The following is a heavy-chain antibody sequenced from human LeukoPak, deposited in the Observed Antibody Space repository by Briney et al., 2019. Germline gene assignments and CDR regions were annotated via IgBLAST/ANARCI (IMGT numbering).Heavy chain of an antibody. V-gene: IGHV4-4*02. D-gene: IGHD3-22*01. Sequence: SETLSLTCAVSGGSISSSNWWSWVRQPPGKGLEWIGEIYHSGSTNYNPSLKSRVTISVDKSKNQFSLKLSSVTAADTAVYYCASAGHDGIGYKVCWGQGTLVTVSS. CDR1: GGSISSSNW. J-gene: IGHJ4*02. CDR3: ASAGHDGIGYKVC. CDR2: IYHSGST.